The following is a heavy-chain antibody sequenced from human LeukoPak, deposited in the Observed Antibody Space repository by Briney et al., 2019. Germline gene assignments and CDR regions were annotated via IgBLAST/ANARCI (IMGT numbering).Heavy chain of an antibody. CDR2: ITGSISTI. CDR1: GFTFSNYR. CDR3: ARDFDWFSPYFDY. Sequence: GGSLRLSCAASGFTFSNYRINWVRQAPGKGLEWVSYITGSISTIYYTDSVRGRFTISRDNAKNSLYLQMNSLRAEDTAVYYCARDFDWFSPYFDYWGQGTLVTVSS. J-gene: IGHJ4*02. V-gene: IGHV3-48*01. D-gene: IGHD3-9*01.